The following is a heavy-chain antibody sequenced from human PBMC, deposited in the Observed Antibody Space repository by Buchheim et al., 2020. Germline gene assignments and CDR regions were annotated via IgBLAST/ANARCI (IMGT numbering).Heavy chain of an antibody. CDR3: ARSREAGNVVIIVGDS. J-gene: IGHJ4*02. CDR2: INPYNGYT. D-gene: IGHD2-21*01. Sequence: QGQLVQSGTEVKKPGASVKVSCKTSGYNFRNFAISWVRQAPGHGLEWLGWINPYNGYTNYVQKFQGRLTMTTDTSTATAYMELTSLRSDDTALYYCARSREAGNVVIIVGDSWGQGTL. V-gene: IGHV1-18*01. CDR1: GYNFRNFA.